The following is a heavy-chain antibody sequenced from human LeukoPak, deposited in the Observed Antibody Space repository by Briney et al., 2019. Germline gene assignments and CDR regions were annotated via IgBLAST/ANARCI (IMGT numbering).Heavy chain of an antibody. Sequence: GGSLRLSCLTSGFTLSTNAMSWVRQAPGKGLEWISGISGSGASTYYADSVKGRFTISRDNAENTLYLQMNSLRVEDTAVYYCARAEDCSSTSCPRAFDIWGQGTMVTVSS. CDR3: ARAEDCSSTSCPRAFDI. J-gene: IGHJ3*02. V-gene: IGHV3-23*01. CDR1: GFTLSTNA. CDR2: ISGSGAST. D-gene: IGHD2-2*01.